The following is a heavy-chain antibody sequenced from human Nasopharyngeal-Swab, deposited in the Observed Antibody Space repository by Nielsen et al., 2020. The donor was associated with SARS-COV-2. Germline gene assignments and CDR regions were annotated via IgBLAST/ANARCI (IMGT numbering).Heavy chain of an antibody. CDR3: ARDQYYYDSSGPAFDI. CDR1: GFTFSYYY. V-gene: IGHV3-11*01. Sequence: GESLKISCAASGFTFSYYYMSWIRQAPGKGLEWVSYISSSGSTIYYADSVKGRFTISRNNAKNSLYLQMNSLRAEDTDVYYCARDQYYYDSSGPAFDIWGQGTMVTVSS. J-gene: IGHJ3*02. CDR2: ISSSGSTI. D-gene: IGHD3-22*01.